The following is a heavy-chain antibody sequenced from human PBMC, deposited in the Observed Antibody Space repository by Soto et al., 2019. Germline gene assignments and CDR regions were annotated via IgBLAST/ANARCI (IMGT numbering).Heavy chain of an antibody. CDR3: ASGWADVYYYYGMDV. J-gene: IGHJ6*02. CDR2: TNHDESVK. CDR1: GVTLSGYW. V-gene: IGHV3-7*03. Sequence: PGGSLRLSCTASGVTLSGYWLSWVHQAPGKGPEWVANTNHDESVKYYGDSVKGRFTISRDDAKSSLYLQMSSLRAEDTAVYYCASGWADVYYYYGMDVWGQGTTVTVSS. D-gene: IGHD6-19*01.